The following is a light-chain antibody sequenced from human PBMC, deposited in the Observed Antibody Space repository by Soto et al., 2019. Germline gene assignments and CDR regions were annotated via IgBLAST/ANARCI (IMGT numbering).Light chain of an antibody. Sequence: QSALTQPASVSGSPGQSITISCTGTSSDIGTYNYVAWYQHHPGKAPKLIISEISIRPSGVSSRFSGSKSGNTASLTISGLQAEDEADYYCSSFSSTSTLVLFGGGTKLTVL. CDR1: SSDIGTYNY. V-gene: IGLV2-14*01. J-gene: IGLJ2*01. CDR3: SSFSSTSTLVL. CDR2: EIS.